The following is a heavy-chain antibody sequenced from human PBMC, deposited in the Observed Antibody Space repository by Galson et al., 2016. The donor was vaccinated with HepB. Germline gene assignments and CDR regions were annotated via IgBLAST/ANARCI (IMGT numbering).Heavy chain of an antibody. CDR3: AKRLWTESRGWSFDL. V-gene: IGHV3-23*01. D-gene: IGHD3/OR15-3a*01. CDR1: GFTFSSYA. Sequence: SLRVSCAASGFTFSSYAMTWVRQAPGKGLEWVSAISGSAGGTYYTDSVKGRVTISRDSSKNTLYLQMRSLRADDTAVYYCAKRLWTESRGWSFDLWGRGTLVIVSS. CDR2: ISGSAGGT. J-gene: IGHJ2*01.